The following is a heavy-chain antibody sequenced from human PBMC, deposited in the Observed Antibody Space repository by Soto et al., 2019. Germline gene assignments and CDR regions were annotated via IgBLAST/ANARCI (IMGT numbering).Heavy chain of an antibody. Sequence: SETLSLTCAVYGGSFSGYYWSWIRQPPGKGLEWIGEINHSGSTNYNPSLKSRVTISVDTSKNQFSLKLSSVTAADTAVYYCERGRLLWFGETGAFDIWGQGKMVTVSS. V-gene: IGHV4-34*01. J-gene: IGHJ3*02. CDR2: INHSGST. CDR3: ERGRLLWFGETGAFDI. D-gene: IGHD3-10*01. CDR1: GGSFSGYY.